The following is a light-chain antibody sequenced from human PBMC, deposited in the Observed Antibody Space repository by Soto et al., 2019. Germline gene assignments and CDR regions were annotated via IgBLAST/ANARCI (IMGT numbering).Light chain of an antibody. J-gene: IGKJ2*01. CDR3: QQYNSWPPT. Sequence: ELVMPQSPATLSVSPEERVTLSCRASQSVSSNLAWYQQKPGQAPRLLIYGASTRATVLTATLGGSGSGTEFTLTISSLQSEDFAIYYCQQYNSWPPTFGRGTKLEI. CDR2: GAS. V-gene: IGKV3-15*01. CDR1: QSVSSN.